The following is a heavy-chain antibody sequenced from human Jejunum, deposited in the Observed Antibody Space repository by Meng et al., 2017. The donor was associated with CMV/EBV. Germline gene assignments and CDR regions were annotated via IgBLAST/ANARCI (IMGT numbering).Heavy chain of an antibody. CDR2: ISSHGSSI. J-gene: IGHJ4*02. CDR3: ARNSGPIDY. D-gene: IGHD3-10*01. Sequence: SCVASGFTLSAYYMSWIRQAPGKGLEWVSYISSHGSSIYYADSVKGRFTVSRDNAKNSVYLQMNSLRAEDAAVYYCARNSGPIDYWGQGTLVTVSS. V-gene: IGHV3-11*01. CDR1: GFTLSAYY.